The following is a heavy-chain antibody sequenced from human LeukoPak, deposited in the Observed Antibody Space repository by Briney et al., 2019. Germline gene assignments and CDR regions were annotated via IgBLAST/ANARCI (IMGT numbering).Heavy chain of an antibody. V-gene: IGHV3-48*03. J-gene: IGHJ6*02. Sequence: GSLRLSCAASGFTFSSYEMNCVRPAPGKGLEWVSYISSSGSTIYYADSVKGRFTISRDNAKNSLYLQMNSLRAEDTAVYYCAREGGAYDSSGYYRGYYYYYGMDVWGQGTTVTVSS. CDR3: AREGGAYDSSGYYRGYYYYYGMDV. D-gene: IGHD3-22*01. CDR1: GFTFSSYE. CDR2: ISSSGSTI.